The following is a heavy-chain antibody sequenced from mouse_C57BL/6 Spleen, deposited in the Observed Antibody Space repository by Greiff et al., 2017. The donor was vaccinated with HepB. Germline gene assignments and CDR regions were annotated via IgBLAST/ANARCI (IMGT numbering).Heavy chain of an antibody. CDR1: GFTFSDFY. V-gene: IGHV7-1*01. Sequence: EVQGVESGGGLVQSGRSLRLSCATSGFTFSDFYMEWVRQAPGKGLEWIAASRNKANDYTTEYSASVKGRFIVSRDTSQSILYLQMNALRAEDTAIYYCARDDWDGYFDVWGTGTTVTVSS. D-gene: IGHD4-1*01. J-gene: IGHJ1*03. CDR3: ARDDWDGYFDV. CDR2: SRNKANDYTT.